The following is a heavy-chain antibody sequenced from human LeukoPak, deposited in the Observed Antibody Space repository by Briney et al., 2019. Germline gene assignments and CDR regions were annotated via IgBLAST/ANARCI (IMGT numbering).Heavy chain of an antibody. CDR2: IRSKTHGETI. V-gene: IGHV3-15*07. CDR1: GFTFSNVW. Sequence: GGSLRLSCAASGFTFSNVWMNWVRQAPGKGLEWVGRIRSKTHGETIDYAAPVRGRFTISRDDSKNSLYLQLNSLKTEDTAVYYCATEVIIAVTGNDYWGQGSLVTVSS. D-gene: IGHD6-19*01. J-gene: IGHJ4*02. CDR3: ATEVIIAVTGNDY.